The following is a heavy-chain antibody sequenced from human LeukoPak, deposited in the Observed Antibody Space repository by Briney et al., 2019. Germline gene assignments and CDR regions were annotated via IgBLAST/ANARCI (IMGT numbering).Heavy chain of an antibody. D-gene: IGHD3-10*01. CDR1: GFTFSDYY. Sequence: PGGSLRLSCAASGFTFSDYYMSWIRQAPGKGLEWVSYISSSSSYTNYADSVKGRFTISRDNAKNSLYLQMNSLRAEDTAVYYCARGNSYGSAIDYWGQGTLVTVSS. J-gene: IGHJ4*02. V-gene: IGHV3-11*06. CDR2: ISSSSSYT. CDR3: ARGNSYGSAIDY.